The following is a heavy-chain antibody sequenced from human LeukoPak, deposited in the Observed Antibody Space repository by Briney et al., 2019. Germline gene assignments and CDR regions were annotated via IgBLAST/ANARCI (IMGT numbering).Heavy chain of an antibody. V-gene: IGHV4-59*08. D-gene: IGHD1-26*01. Sequence: SETLSLTCTVSGGSISGCYWSWIRQPPGKGLEWIGYIYSSGSTSYNPSLKSRVTISVDTSKNQLSLKLSSVTAADTAVYYCARQGDYYYYHMDVWGQGTTVTVSS. CDR3: ARQGDYYYYHMDV. CDR1: GGSISGCY. CDR2: IYSSGST. J-gene: IGHJ6*02.